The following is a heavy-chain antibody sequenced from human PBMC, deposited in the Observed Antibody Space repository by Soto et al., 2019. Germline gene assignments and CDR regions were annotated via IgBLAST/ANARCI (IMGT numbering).Heavy chain of an antibody. V-gene: IGHV1-18*01. CDR1: GYTFTSYG. CDR2: ISAHRGNT. D-gene: IGHD3-10*01. Sequence: QVQLVQSGAEVKKPGASVKVSCKASGYTFTSYGISWVRQAPGQGLEWMGWISAHRGNTKNAQKIQGRVTMTTDTSTSTAYMELRSLRSDDTAVYYCARDLNHGLCDYWGQGTLVTVSS. J-gene: IGHJ4*02. CDR3: ARDLNHGLCDY.